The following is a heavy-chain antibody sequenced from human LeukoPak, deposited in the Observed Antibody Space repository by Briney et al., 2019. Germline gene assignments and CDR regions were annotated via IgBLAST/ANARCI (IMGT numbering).Heavy chain of an antibody. Sequence: SQTLSLTCTVSGGSISSGGYYWSWIRQHPGKGLEWIGYIYYSGSTYYNPSLKSRVTISVDTSKSQFSLKLSSVTAADTAVYYCARGSGPYSSSWNNWFDPWGQGTLVTVSS. D-gene: IGHD6-13*01. J-gene: IGHJ5*02. CDR3: ARGSGPYSSSWNNWFDP. CDR2: IYYSGST. CDR1: GGSISSGGYY. V-gene: IGHV4-31*03.